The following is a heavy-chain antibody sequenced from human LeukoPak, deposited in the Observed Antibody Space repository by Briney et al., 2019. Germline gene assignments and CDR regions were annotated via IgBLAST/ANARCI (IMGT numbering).Heavy chain of an antibody. Sequence: GSLRLSCAASGFTFSSYGMSWVRQAPGKGLEWVSAISGSGGSTYYADSVKGRFTISRDNSKNTLYLQMNSLRAEDTAVYYCAKLVSRRSYYYYYMDVWGKGTTVTISS. CDR1: GFTFSSYG. CDR2: ISGSGGST. J-gene: IGHJ6*03. CDR3: AKLVSRRSYYYYYMDV. V-gene: IGHV3-23*01. D-gene: IGHD2-2*01.